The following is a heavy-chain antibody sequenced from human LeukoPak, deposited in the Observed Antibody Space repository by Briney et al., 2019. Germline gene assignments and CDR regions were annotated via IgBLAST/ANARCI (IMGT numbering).Heavy chain of an antibody. CDR1: GFTFDDYA. V-gene: IGHV3-9*01. CDR3: AKGYAPPTTTELGLESYYYGMDV. Sequence: GGSLRLSCAASGFTFDDYAMHWVRQAPGKGLEWVSGISWNSGSIGYADSVKGRFTISRDNAKNSLYLQMNSLRAEDTALYYCAKGYAPPTTTELGLESYYYGMDVWGQGTTVTVSS. D-gene: IGHD4-17*01. J-gene: IGHJ6*02. CDR2: ISWNSGSI.